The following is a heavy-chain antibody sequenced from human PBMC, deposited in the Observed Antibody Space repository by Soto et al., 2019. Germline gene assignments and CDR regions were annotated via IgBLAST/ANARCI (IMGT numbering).Heavy chain of an antibody. D-gene: IGHD3-3*01. CDR3: ARSLSRSGYYTGPWYYYYGMDV. CDR2: INSDGSST. CDR1: GFTFSSYW. J-gene: IGHJ6*02. V-gene: IGHV3-74*01. Sequence: PGGSLRLSCAASGFTFSSYWMHWVRQAPGKGLVWVSRINSDGSSTSYADSVKGRFTISRDNAKNTLYLQMNSLRAEDTAVYYCARSLSRSGYYTGPWYYYYGMDVWGQVTRVTVSS.